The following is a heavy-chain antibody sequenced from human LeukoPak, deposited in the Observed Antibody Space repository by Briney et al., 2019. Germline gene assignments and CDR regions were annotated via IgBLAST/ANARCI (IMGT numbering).Heavy chain of an antibody. D-gene: IGHD3-10*01. CDR3: ARTSRHFYGSGSNLTPWPADMDV. J-gene: IGHJ6*02. Sequence: SETLSLTCTFSGGSINSYYWTWIRQPPGKGLEWIGDIYYSGSTHYNPSLNSRVTISMDTSKNHFSLKLSSVPAADTAIYYCARTSRHFYGSGSNLTPWPADMDVWGQGTKVTVSS. V-gene: IGHV4-59*01. CDR2: IYYSGST. CDR1: GGSINSYY.